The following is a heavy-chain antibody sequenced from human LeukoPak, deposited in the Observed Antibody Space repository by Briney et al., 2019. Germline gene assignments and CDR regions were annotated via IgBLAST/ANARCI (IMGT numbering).Heavy chain of an antibody. CDR1: AFIFSNYG. J-gene: IGHJ4*02. V-gene: IGHV3-48*01. CDR3: ARGRGGSW. D-gene: IGHD1-26*01. Sequence: PGGSLRLSCAASAFIFSNYGMTWVRQAPGKGLEWVSYISFTTTTEYYADSVKGRFTVSRDNAKNSLYLQMNSLRAEDTAVYYCARGRGGSWWGQGTLVTVSS. CDR2: ISFTTTTE.